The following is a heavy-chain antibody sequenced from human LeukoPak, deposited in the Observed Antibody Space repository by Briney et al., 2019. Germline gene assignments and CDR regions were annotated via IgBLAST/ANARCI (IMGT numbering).Heavy chain of an antibody. CDR2: IIPIFGIA. D-gene: IGHD2-21*02. V-gene: IGHV1-69*04. J-gene: IGHJ4*02. Sequence: GVSVKVSCKASGGTFSSYAISWVRQAPGQGLEWMGRIIPIFGIANYAQKFQGRVTITADKSTSTAYMELSSLRSEDTAVYYCAGGMVVTATPFDYWGQGTLVTVSS. CDR3: AGGMVVTATPFDY. CDR1: GGTFSSYA.